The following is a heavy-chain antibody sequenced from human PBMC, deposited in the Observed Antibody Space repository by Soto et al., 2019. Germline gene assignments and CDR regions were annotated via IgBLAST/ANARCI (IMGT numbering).Heavy chain of an antibody. CDR3: ARGPGIAVAGTEEDLKDY. Sequence: VASVKVSCKASGYTFTGYYMHWVRQAPGQGLEWMGWINPNSGGTNYAQKFQGRVTMTRDTSISTAYMELSRLRSDDTAVYYCARGPGIAVAGTEEDLKDYWGQGTLVTVSS. V-gene: IGHV1-2*02. J-gene: IGHJ4*02. CDR2: INPNSGGT. D-gene: IGHD6-19*01. CDR1: GYTFTGYY.